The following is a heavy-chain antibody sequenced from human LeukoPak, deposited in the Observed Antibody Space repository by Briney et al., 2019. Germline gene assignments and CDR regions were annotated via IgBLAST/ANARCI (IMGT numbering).Heavy chain of an antibody. CDR3: AYSSHPLTGMDV. J-gene: IGHJ6*03. Sequence: ASVKVSCKASGYTFTGYYMHWVRQAPGQGLEWMGWINPNSGGTNYAQKFQGRVTMTRDTSISTAYMELSRLRSDDTAVYYCAYSSHPLTGMDVWGKGTTVTVSS. CDR2: INPNSGGT. V-gene: IGHV1-2*02. CDR1: GYTFTGYY. D-gene: IGHD6-13*01.